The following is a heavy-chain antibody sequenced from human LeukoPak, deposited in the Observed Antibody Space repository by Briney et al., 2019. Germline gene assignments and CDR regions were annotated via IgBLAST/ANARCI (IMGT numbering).Heavy chain of an antibody. CDR3: AREWGVAARPLYYFDY. CDR1: GGSISSGGYY. D-gene: IGHD6-6*01. V-gene: IGHV4-30-2*01. CDR2: IYHSGST. Sequence: PSQTLSLTCTVSGGSISSGGYYWSWIRQPPGKGLEWIGYIYHSGSTYYNPSLKSRVTISVDRSKNQFSLKLSSVTAADTAVYYCAREWGVAARPLYYFDYWGQGTLVTVSS. J-gene: IGHJ4*02.